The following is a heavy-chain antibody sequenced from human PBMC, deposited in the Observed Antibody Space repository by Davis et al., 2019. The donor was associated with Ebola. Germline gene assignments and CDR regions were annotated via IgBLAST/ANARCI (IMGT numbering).Heavy chain of an antibody. V-gene: IGHV3-23*01. CDR2: LGTSADT. J-gene: IGHJ4*02. Sequence: GESLKISCAASGFVFRNYVMSWVRQAPGKGLEWVSTLGTSADTYYADSVKGRFTISRDNAKKTLFLQMDSLRDEDTAVYYCARHDDYWGQGTLVTVSS. CDR1: GFVFRNYV. CDR3: ARHDDY.